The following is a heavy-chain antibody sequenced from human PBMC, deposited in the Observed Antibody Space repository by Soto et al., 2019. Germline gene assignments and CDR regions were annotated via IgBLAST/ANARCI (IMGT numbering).Heavy chain of an antibody. D-gene: IGHD5-12*01. V-gene: IGHV3-48*02. CDR2: ISSSSSTI. CDR3: ARGGYDYYYYYGMDV. J-gene: IGHJ6*02. Sequence: GGSLRLSCAASGVTFSSYSMNWVRQAPGKGLEWVSYISSSSSTIYYADSVKGRFTISRDNAKNSLYLQMNSLRDEDTAVYYCARGGYDYYYYYGMDVWGQGTTVTVSS. CDR1: GVTFSSYS.